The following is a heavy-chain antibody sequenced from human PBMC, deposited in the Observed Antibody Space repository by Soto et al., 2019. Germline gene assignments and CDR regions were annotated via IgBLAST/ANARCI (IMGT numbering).Heavy chain of an antibody. V-gene: IGHV3-33*01. CDR3: ARMDSDSSSWYYYYGMDV. D-gene: IGHD6-13*01. CDR1: GFTFSSYG. Sequence: PGGSLRLSCAASGFTFSSYGMHWVRQAPGKGLEWVAVIWYDGSNKYYADSVKGRFTISRDNSKNTLYLQMNSLRAEDTAEYYCARMDSDSSSWYYYYGMDVWGQGTTVTVSS. CDR2: IWYDGSNK. J-gene: IGHJ6*02.